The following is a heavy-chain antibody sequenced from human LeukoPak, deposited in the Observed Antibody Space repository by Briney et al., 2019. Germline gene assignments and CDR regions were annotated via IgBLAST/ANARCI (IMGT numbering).Heavy chain of an antibody. V-gene: IGHV3-30*18. J-gene: IGHJ6*02. CDR2: ISYDGSNK. CDR3: AKAPYGSGLYYYYGMDV. CDR1: GFTVSSNY. Sequence: PGGSLRLSCAASGFTVSSNYMSWVRQAPGKGLEWVAVISYDGSNKYYADSVKGRFTISRDNSKNTLYLQMNSLRAEDTAVYYCAKAPYGSGLYYYYGMDVWGQGTTVTVSS. D-gene: IGHD3-10*01.